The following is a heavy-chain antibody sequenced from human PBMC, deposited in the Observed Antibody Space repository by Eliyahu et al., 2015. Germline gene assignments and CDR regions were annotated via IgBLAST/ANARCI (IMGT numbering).Heavy chain of an antibody. V-gene: IGHV4-59*08. J-gene: IGHJ3*02. D-gene: IGHD2-15*01. CDR3: ASGGLGYCSGGSCYGPAFDI. CDR1: XGSIXXXX. CDR2: IYXSGST. Sequence: QVQLQESGPGLVKPSETLSLTCTVSXGSIXXXXXSWIRXPPGKGLEWIGXIYXSGSTNYNPSLKSRVTISVDTSKNQFSLKLSSVTAADTAVYYCASGGLGYCSGGSCYGPAFDIWGQGTMVTVSS.